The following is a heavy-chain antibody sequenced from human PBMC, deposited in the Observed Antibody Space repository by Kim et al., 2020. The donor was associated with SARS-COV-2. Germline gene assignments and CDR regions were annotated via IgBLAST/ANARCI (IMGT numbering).Heavy chain of an antibody. J-gene: IGHJ3*02. CDR3: ARWEVESLDAFDI. CDR1: GGSISSGDYY. D-gene: IGHD3-3*01. V-gene: IGHV4-30-4*01. Sequence: SETLSLTCTVSGGSISSGDYYWSWIRQPPGKGLEWIGYIYYSGSTYYNPSLKSRVTISVDTSKNQFSLKLSSVTAADTAVYYCARWEVESLDAFDIWGQGTMVTVSS. CDR2: IYYSGST.